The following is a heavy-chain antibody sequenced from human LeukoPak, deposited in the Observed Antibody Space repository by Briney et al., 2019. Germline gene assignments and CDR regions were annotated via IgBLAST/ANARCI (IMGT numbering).Heavy chain of an antibody. J-gene: IGHJ4*02. CDR2: INHSGST. Sequence: SETLSLTCAVYGGSFSDYFWSWIRQPPGKGLEWIGEINHSGSTNYNPSLKSRVTMSVDTSKNQFSLKLSSVTAADTAVYYCARIDSSGYYFFDYWGQGTLVTVSS. CDR3: ARIDSSGYYFFDY. D-gene: IGHD3-22*01. V-gene: IGHV4-34*01. CDR1: GGSFSDYF.